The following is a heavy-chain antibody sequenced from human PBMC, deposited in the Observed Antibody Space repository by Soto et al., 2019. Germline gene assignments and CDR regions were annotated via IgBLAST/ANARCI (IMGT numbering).Heavy chain of an antibody. Sequence: GGSLRLSCAASGFTFSSYSMNWVRQAPGKGLEWVSYISSSSSTIYYADSVKGRFTISRDNAKNSLYLQMNSLRAEDTAVYYCARDHPYSNSHYYYYMDVWGKGTTVTVSS. CDR1: GFTFSSYS. D-gene: IGHD4-4*01. CDR2: ISSSSSTI. CDR3: ARDHPYSNSHYYYYMDV. J-gene: IGHJ6*03. V-gene: IGHV3-48*01.